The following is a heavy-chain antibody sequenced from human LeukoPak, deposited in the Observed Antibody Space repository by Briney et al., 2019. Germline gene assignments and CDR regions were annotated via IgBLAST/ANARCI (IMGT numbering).Heavy chain of an antibody. V-gene: IGHV3-30-3*01. J-gene: IGHJ4*02. Sequence: GRSLGLSCAASGFTFSSYAMHWVRQAPGKGLEWVAVISYDGSNKYYADSVKGRFTISRDNSKNTLYLQMNSLRAEDTAVYYCARDRGRVGAMGFDYWGQGTLVTVSS. CDR2: ISYDGSNK. CDR3: ARDRGRVGAMGFDY. CDR1: GFTFSSYA. D-gene: IGHD1-26*01.